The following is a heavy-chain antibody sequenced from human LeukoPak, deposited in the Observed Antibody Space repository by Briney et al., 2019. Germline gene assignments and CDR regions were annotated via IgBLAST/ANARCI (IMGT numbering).Heavy chain of an antibody. CDR2: IYSGGST. J-gene: IGHJ6*02. D-gene: IGHD4-17*01. V-gene: IGHV3-66*01. Sequence: GGSLRLSCAASGFTVSSNYMSWVRQAPGKGLEWVSVIYSGGSTYYADSVKGRFTISRDNSKNTLYLQMNSLRAEDTAVYYCARARGYGDYYYGMDVWGQGTTVTVSS. CDR1: GFTVSSNY. CDR3: ARARGYGDYYYGMDV.